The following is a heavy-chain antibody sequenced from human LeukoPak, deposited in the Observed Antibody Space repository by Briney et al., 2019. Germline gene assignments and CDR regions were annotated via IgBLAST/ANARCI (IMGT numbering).Heavy chain of an antibody. CDR3: ARDGYPRAFDI. D-gene: IGHD6-13*01. J-gene: IGHJ3*02. CDR2: IYYSGST. V-gene: IGHV4-61*08. CDR1: GGSISSGGYY. Sequence: PSETLSLTCTVSGGSISSGGYYWSWIRQPPGKGLEWIGYIYYSGSTNYNPSLKSRVTISVDTSKNQFSLKLSSVTAADTAVYYCARDGYPRAFDIWGQGTMVTVSS.